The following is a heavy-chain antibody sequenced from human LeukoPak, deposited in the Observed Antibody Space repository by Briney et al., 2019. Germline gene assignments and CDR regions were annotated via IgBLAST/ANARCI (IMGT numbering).Heavy chain of an antibody. CDR3: ARESYYDSSGPDY. CDR2: IYYSGST. D-gene: IGHD3-22*01. J-gene: IGHJ4*02. Sequence: SETLSLTCTVSGGSISSYYWSWIRQPPGKGLEWIGYIYYSGSTYYNPSLKSRVTISVDTSKNQFSLKLSSVTAADTAVYYCARESYYDSSGPDYWGQGTLVTVSS. CDR1: GGSISSYY. V-gene: IGHV4-59*12.